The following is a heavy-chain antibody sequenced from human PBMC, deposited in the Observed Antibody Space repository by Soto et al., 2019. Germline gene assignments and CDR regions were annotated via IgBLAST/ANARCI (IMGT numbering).Heavy chain of an antibody. CDR1: GGTFGTSA. J-gene: IGHJ5*02. CDR2: IVPMFGTA. CDR3: ARDGDPRSACWRGPLGGGWFDP. Sequence: QVQLVQSGAEVKKPGSSVKVSCKASGGTFGTSAITWVRQAPGQGLEWMGGIVPMFGTANHAQKFQGRVTITADESRTTASMELSSLRSEDTAVYFCARDGDPRSACWRGPLGGGWFDPWGQGTLVTVSS. D-gene: IGHD2-21*01. V-gene: IGHV1-69*12.